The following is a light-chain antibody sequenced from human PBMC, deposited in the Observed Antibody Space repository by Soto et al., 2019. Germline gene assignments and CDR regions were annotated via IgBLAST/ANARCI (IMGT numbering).Light chain of an antibody. CDR2: EVT. Sequence: QSVLTQPASVSGSPGQSITISCTGTSSDVGSYNLVSWYQHHPGKAPKLMIYEVTKRPSGVSNRFSGSKSGNTASLTISGLQAADEADYYCCSYAGRSPLDVVFGGGTKLTVL. J-gene: IGLJ2*01. V-gene: IGLV2-23*02. CDR3: CSYAGRSPLDVV. CDR1: SSDVGSYNL.